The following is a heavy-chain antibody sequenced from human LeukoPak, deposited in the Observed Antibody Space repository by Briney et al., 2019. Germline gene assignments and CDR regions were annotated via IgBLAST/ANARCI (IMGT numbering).Heavy chain of an antibody. Sequence: SETLSLTCTVSGGSISSSSYYWGWIRQPPGKGLEWIGSIYYSGSTYYKPSLKSRVTISVDTSKNQFSLKLSSVTAADTAVYYCARLASSGTVDYWGQGTLVTVSS. CDR3: ARLASSGTVDY. CDR2: IYYSGST. D-gene: IGHD3-22*01. CDR1: GGSISSSSYY. J-gene: IGHJ4*02. V-gene: IGHV4-39*01.